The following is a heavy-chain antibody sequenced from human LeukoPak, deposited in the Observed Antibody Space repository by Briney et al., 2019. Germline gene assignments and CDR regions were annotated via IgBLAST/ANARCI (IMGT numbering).Heavy chain of an antibody. CDR3: ARSMDYGDPFAFDY. D-gene: IGHD4-17*01. J-gene: IGHJ4*02. V-gene: IGHV4-30-2*01. CDR1: GGSISSGGYS. Sequence: SETLSLTCAVSGGSISSGGYSWSWIRQPPGMGLEWIGYIYHSGSTYYNPSLKSRVTISVDRSKNQFSLKLSSVTAADTAVYYCARSMDYGDPFAFDYWGQGTLVTVSS. CDR2: IYHSGST.